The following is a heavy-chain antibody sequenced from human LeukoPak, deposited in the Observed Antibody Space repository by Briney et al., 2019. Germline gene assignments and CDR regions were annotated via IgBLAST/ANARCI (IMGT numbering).Heavy chain of an antibody. CDR3: ARHAGSYYTYNFDY. CDR2: IYYSGST. CDR1: GGSIRSSSYY. V-gene: IGHV4-39*01. J-gene: IGHJ4*02. Sequence: SETLSLTCTVSGGSIRSSSYYWGWIRQPPGKGLEWIGSIYYSGSTNDKPSLRSRVTISVDTSKNQFSLKLSSVTAADTAVYYCARHAGSYYTYNFDYWGQGTLVTVSS. D-gene: IGHD3-22*01.